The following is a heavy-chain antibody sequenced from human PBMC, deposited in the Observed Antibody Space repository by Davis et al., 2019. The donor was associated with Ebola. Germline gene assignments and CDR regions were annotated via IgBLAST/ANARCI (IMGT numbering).Heavy chain of an antibody. Sequence: SETLSLTCAVYGGSFSGYYWSWIRQPPGKGLEWIGYIYYSGSTNYNPSLKSRVTISVDTSKNQFSLKLSSVTAADTAVYYCARGPIHYYGSGRPGHEPGMDVWGQGTTVTVSS. CDR1: GGSFSGYY. D-gene: IGHD3-10*01. CDR3: ARGPIHYYGSGRPGHEPGMDV. V-gene: IGHV4-59*12. J-gene: IGHJ6*02. CDR2: IYYSGST.